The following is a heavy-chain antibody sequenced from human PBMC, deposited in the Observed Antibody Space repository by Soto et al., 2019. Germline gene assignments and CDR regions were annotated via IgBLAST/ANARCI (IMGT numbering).Heavy chain of an antibody. CDR2: ISAYNGKT. CDR3: ARDYGDGSGMAYYYYYGMDV. V-gene: IGHV1-18*04. CDR1: GYTFTSYG. J-gene: IGHJ6*02. Sequence: ASVKVSCKASGYTFTSYGISWLRQAPGQGLEWMGWISAYNGKTNYAQKLQGRVTMTTDTSTSTAYMELRSLRSDDTAVYYCARDYGDGSGMAYYYYYGMDVWGQGTTVTVSS. D-gene: IGHD3-10*01.